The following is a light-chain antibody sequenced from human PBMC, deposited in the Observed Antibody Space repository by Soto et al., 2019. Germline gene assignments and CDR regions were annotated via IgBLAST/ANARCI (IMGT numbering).Light chain of an antibody. J-gene: IGKJ1*01. CDR1: QTIGAN. Sequence: IQMTQSPSSLSATVGDRVTITCRASQTIGANLNWYRQKPGKAPKLLIYGASSLQGGVSSRFSGSGFGTDFTLTISSLQPEDSATYYCLQDYTYFWMFGQGTKVDIK. CDR2: GAS. V-gene: IGKV1-6*01. CDR3: LQDYTYFWM.